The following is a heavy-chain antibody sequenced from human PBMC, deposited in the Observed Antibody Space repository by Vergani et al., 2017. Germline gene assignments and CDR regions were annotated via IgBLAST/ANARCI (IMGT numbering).Heavy chain of an antibody. V-gene: IGHV4-38-2*02. CDR3: VRDPWESGGPYSGC. CDR1: NDSVSNTFYY. J-gene: IGHJ4*02. CDR2: ISHSGYT. Sequence: QVQLQEPGPGLVKPSETLSLTCTVSNDSVSNTFYYWGWIRQPPGKGLEWIGSISHSGYTFYSPSLKSRVSMSVDTSKNQFSLRVNSVTAADTAVYYCVRDPWESGGPYSGCWGRGTLVSVSS. D-gene: IGHD2-15*01.